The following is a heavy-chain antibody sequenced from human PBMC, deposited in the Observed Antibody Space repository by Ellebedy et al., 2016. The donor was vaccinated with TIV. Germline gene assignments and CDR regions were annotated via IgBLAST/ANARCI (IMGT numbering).Heavy chain of an antibody. D-gene: IGHD3-3*01. CDR1: GFTFDDYT. V-gene: IGHV3-43*01. J-gene: IGHJ6*03. Sequence: GESLKISXAASGFTFDDYTMHWVRQAPGKGLEWVSLISWDGGSTYYADSVKGRFTISRDNSKNSLYLQMNSLRTEDTALYYCAKDYGITIFGVVIIAGEGYYYMDVWGKGTTVTVSS. CDR2: ISWDGGST. CDR3: AKDYGITIFGVVIIAGEGYYYMDV.